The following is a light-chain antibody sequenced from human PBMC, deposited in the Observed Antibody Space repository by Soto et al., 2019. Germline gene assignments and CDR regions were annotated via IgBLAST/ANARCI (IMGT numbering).Light chain of an antibody. CDR2: GAS. CDR1: QSINSN. V-gene: IGKV3-15*01. CDR3: QQYDNWYT. Sequence: EIVMTQSPATLSVSPGERATLSCRASQSINSNLAWYQHKPGQAPRLLIYGASTRANDVPARFSGSGSGTEFILTISSLHSEDFAVYYCQQYDNWYTFGQGTKLEIK. J-gene: IGKJ2*01.